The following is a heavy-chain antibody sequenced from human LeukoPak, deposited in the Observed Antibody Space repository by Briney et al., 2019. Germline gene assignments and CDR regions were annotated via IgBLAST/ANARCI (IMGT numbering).Heavy chain of an antibody. Sequence: SETLSLTCAVYGGSFSGYYWSWIRQPPGKGLEWIGEINHSGSTNYNPSLKSRVTISVDTSKNQFSLKLSSVTAADTAVYYCARQRGYFDWLLGYYYYMDVWGKGTTVTISS. CDR3: ARQRGYFDWLLGYYYYMDV. J-gene: IGHJ6*03. V-gene: IGHV4-34*01. D-gene: IGHD3-9*01. CDR1: GGSFSGYY. CDR2: INHSGST.